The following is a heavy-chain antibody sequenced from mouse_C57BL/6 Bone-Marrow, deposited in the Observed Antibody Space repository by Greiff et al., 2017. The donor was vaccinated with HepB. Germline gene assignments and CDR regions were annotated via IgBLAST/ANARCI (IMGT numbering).Heavy chain of an antibody. CDR1: GYTFTSYW. Sequence: VQLQQPGAELVKPGASVKVSCKASGYTFTSYWMHWVKQRPGQGLEWIGRIHPSDSDTNYNQKFKGKATLTADKSSSTAYMQLSSLTSEDSAVSYCSTRLITAQVLYFDYWGQGTTLTVSS. CDR2: IHPSDSDT. CDR3: STRLITAQVLYFDY. V-gene: IGHV1-74*01. J-gene: IGHJ2*01. D-gene: IGHD3-2*02.